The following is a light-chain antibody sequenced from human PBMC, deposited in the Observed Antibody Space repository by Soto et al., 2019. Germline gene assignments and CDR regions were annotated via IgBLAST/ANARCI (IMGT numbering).Light chain of an antibody. J-gene: IGKJ5*01. V-gene: IGKV1-5*03. CDR2: KAS. Sequence: DIQMTQSPSRLSVXXXXXXXXXXXASQSISRWLDWYXXKQGKXXKXXIYKASSLENGVPSRFSGGGSGTAVTITISSLQPDDFETYYGQQYNRYQYTFGQGTRLEI. CDR3: QQYNRYQYT. CDR1: QSISRW.